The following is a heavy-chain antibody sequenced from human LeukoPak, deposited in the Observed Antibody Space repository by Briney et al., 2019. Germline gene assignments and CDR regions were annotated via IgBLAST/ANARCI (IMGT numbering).Heavy chain of an antibody. V-gene: IGHV1-18*01. CDR3: ARDKYYYGSGTFYSSAVFDY. CDR1: GYTFTSYG. D-gene: IGHD3-10*01. CDR2: ISTYNGNT. Sequence: ASVKVSCKASGYTFTSYGISWVRQAPGQGLEWMGWISTYNGNTNYAQKLQGRVTMTTDTSTSTAYMELRSLRSDDTAVYYCARDKYYYGSGTFYSSAVFDYWGQGTLVAVSS. J-gene: IGHJ4*02.